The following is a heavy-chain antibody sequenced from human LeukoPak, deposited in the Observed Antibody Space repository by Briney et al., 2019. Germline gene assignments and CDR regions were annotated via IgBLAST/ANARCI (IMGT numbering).Heavy chain of an antibody. CDR1: GYTFTSYD. D-gene: IGHD6-13*01. CDR2: MNPNSGNT. J-gene: IGHJ5*02. Sequence: ASVKVSCKASGYTFTSYDINWVRQATGQGLEWMGWMNPNSGNTGYAQKFQGRVTITRNTSISTAYMELSSLRSEDTAVYYCARGWYSSSSYKSDRWFDPWGQGTLVTVSS. CDR3: ARGWYSSSSYKSDRWFDP. V-gene: IGHV1-8*03.